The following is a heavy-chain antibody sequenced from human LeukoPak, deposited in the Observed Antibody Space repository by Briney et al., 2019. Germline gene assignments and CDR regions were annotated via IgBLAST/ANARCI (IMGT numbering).Heavy chain of an antibody. V-gene: IGHV4-4*07. CDR1: GGSISSYY. CDR2: IYSSGT. CDR3: ARDSGTTGEVKLDP. D-gene: IGHD3-10*01. Sequence: SETLSLTCTVSGGSISSYYLSWIRQPAGKGLEWIGRIYSSGTDYNPSLKSRVTMSADTSRNQVSLTLSSVSAADTAVYYCARDSGTTGEVKLDPWGQGTLVTVSS. J-gene: IGHJ5*02.